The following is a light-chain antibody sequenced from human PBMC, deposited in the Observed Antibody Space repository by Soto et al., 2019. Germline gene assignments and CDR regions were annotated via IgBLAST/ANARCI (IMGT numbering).Light chain of an antibody. CDR2: DAS. V-gene: IGKV1-5*01. Sequence: DIQMTQSPPTLSASVGDRFTITFRPSKTNSTWRDWYQQKPGKAPKLLVYDASTLQSGVASRFSGSGSGTEFTLIISGLQPDDSATYYCQQYTNTNTPWMFGQGTKVDIK. CDR3: QQYTNTNTPWM. CDR1: KTNSTW. J-gene: IGKJ1*01.